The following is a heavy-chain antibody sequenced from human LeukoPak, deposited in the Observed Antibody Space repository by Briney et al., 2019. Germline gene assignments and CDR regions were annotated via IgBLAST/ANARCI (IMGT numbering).Heavy chain of an antibody. D-gene: IGHD3-16*01. CDR2: VYFSGST. J-gene: IGHJ5*02. Sequence: MPSETLSLTCTVSGVSIGSSHYYWGWIRQPAGKGLEWIGRVYFSGSTNYNPSLKGRVTISVDTSKNHFSLSLMSVTAADTAVYYCVKDGGHTALDPWGQGTQVTVSS. CDR3: VKDGGHTALDP. V-gene: IGHV4-61*02. CDR1: GVSIGSSHYY.